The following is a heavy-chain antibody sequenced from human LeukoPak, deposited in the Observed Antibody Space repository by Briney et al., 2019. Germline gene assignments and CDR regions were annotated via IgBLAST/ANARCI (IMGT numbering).Heavy chain of an antibody. D-gene: IGHD3-16*01. V-gene: IGHV1-8*01. J-gene: IGHJ4*01. CDR2: MNPNSGNT. CDR3: ARRKRNYAPDY. CDR1: EFTFTSYD. Sequence: ASVKVSCKASEFTFTSYDIHWVRQATGEGLEWMGWMNPNSGNTGYAQKFQGRVTMTRDISMSTAYMELSSLRSDDTAVYYCARRKRNYAPDYWGQGTLVTGSS.